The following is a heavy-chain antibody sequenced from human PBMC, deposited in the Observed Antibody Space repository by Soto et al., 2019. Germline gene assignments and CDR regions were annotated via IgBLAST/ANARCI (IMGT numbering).Heavy chain of an antibody. CDR1: GGTFSSYA. V-gene: IGHV1-69*06. CDR3: ARDWVDIVVVPAARDPFDI. D-gene: IGHD2-2*03. Sequence: QVQLVQSGAEVKKPGSSVKVSCKASGGTFSSYAISWVRQAPGQGLEWMGGIIPIFGTANYAQKFQGRVTMTADKATSTAYMELSSLRSEDTAVYYCARDWVDIVVVPAARDPFDIWGQGTMVTVSS. J-gene: IGHJ3*02. CDR2: IIPIFGTA.